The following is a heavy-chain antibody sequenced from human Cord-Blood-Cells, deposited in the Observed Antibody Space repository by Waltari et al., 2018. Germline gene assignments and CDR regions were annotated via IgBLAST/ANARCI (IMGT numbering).Heavy chain of an antibody. CDR2: IYYSGST. CDR1: GGSISSSSYY. D-gene: IGHD5-12*01. CDR3: ATEGSGYSGYDKKGSLDY. Sequence: QLQLQESGPGLVKPSETLSLTCTVSGGSISSSSYYWGWIRQPPGKGLEWIGSIYYSGSTYYNPSLKSRVTISVDTSKNQFSLKLSSVTAADTAVYYCATEGSGYSGYDKKGSLDYWGKGTLVTVSS. J-gene: IGHJ4*02. V-gene: IGHV4-39*01.